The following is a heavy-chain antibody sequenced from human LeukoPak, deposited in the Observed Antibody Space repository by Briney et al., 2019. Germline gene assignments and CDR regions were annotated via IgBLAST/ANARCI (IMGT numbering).Heavy chain of an antibody. CDR2: INPSSGGT. Sequence: ASVKVSRKTSGYSFTSYYIHWVRQAPGQGLEWMGWINPSSGGTEYAQKFQGRVTMTGDTSISTAYMDLSRLRSDDTAVYYCARDRGSSWYVDYWGQGTLVTVSS. CDR1: GYSFTSYY. J-gene: IGHJ4*02. CDR3: ARDRGSSWYVDY. D-gene: IGHD6-13*01. V-gene: IGHV1-2*02.